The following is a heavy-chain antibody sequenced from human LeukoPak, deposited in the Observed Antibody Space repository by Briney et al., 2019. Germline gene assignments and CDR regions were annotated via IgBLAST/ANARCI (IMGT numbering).Heavy chain of an antibody. D-gene: IGHD1-1*01. J-gene: IGHJ4*03. V-gene: IGHV1-69*13. CDR1: GGTFSSYA. CDR2: IIPIFGTA. CDR3: ARGGGRYSYPDY. Sequence: ASVKVSCKASGGTFSSYAISWVRQAPGQGLEWMGGIIPIFGTANYAQKFQGRVTITADESTSTAYMELSSLRSEDTAVYYCARGGGRYSYPDYWGQGTTVTVSS.